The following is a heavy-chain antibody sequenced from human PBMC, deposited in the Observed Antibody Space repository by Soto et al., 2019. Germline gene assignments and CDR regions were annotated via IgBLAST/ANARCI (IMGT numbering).Heavy chain of an antibody. CDR2: IIPILGIA. J-gene: IGHJ3*02. D-gene: IGHD3-3*01. CDR3: ARPLGVTIFGVASDAFDI. CDR1: GGTFSSYT. Sequence: ASVKVSCKASGGTFSSYTISWVRQAPGQGLEWMGRIIPILGIANYAQKFQGRVTITADKSTSTAYMELSSLRSEDTAVYYCARPLGVTIFGVASDAFDIWGQGTMVTVSS. V-gene: IGHV1-69*02.